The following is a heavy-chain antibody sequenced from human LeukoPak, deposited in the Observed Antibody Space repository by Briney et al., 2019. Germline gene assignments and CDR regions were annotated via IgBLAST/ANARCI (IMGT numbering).Heavy chain of an antibody. CDR2: IFYSGNT. J-gene: IGHJ4*02. CDR1: GDSISNHY. CDR3: ARYRGGGIVGTFDY. Sequence: SETLSLTCTVSGDSISNHYWSWIRQPPGKGLVWIGYIFYSGNTHYNPSLKSRVTMSVDTSKNQFSLRLSSVTPADTAVYYCARYRGGGIVGTFDYWGQGTLVTVSS. V-gene: IGHV4-59*11. D-gene: IGHD1-26*01.